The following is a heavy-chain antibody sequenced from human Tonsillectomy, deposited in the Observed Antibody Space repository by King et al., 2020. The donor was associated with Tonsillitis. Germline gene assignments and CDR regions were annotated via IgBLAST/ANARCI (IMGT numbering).Heavy chain of an antibody. D-gene: IGHD5/OR15-5a*01. CDR2: LNPNSGNT. V-gene: IGHV1-8*01. CDR1: GYTFSNYD. J-gene: IGHJ4*02. Sequence: VQLVQSGAEVKKPGASVKVSCKTSGYTFSNYDLNWLRQAPGKGLEWMGWLNPNSGNTAYAQKFQGRVTMTRDNSISTVHMELSSLRSEDTAVYYCARGEVSGFDYWGQGTLVTVSS. CDR3: ARGEVSGFDY.